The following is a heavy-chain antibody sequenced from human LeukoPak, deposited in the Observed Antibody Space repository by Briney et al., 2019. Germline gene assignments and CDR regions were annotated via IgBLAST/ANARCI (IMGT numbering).Heavy chain of an antibody. J-gene: IGHJ4*02. CDR3: ARGRRAVAGTKYFDY. CDR2: INHSGST. D-gene: IGHD6-19*01. Sequence: PSETLSLTCAVYSGSFSGYYWSWIRQPPGKGLEWIGEINHSGSTNYNPSLKSRVTISVDTSKNQFSLKLSSVTAADTAVYYCARGRRAVAGTKYFDYWGQGTLVTVSS. CDR1: SGSFSGYY. V-gene: IGHV4-34*01.